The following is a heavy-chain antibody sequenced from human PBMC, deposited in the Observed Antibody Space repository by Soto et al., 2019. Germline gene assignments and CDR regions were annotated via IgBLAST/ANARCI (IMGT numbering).Heavy chain of an antibody. V-gene: IGHV3-53*01. CDR3: ARGSSWYYFDY. CDR1: GFTVSSNY. CDR2: IYSGGST. D-gene: IGHD6-13*01. J-gene: IGHJ4*02. Sequence: GGSLRLSCAASGFTVSSNYMSWVRQAPGKGLEWVSVIYSGGSTYYADSVKGRFTISRDNSQNTLDLQMNSLRAEDTAVYYGARGSSWYYFDYWGQGAVVTGPS.